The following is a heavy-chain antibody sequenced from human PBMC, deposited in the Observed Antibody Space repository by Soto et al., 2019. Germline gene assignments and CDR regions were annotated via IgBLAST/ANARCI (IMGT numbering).Heavy chain of an antibody. Sequence: VHLVESGGGLVQPGGSLRLSCAGSGFTFSNHWMNWVRQAPGKGLEWIGYVYHSGSTHYNPSLRGRLTISIDTSKNQFSLRLISVTAADTALYYCARDTGLAPTVWGYWGHGTQVTVSS. CDR2: VYHSGST. CDR1: GFTFSNHW. D-gene: IGHD7-27*01. J-gene: IGHJ4*03. CDR3: ARDTGLAPTVWGY. V-gene: IGHV4-4*02.